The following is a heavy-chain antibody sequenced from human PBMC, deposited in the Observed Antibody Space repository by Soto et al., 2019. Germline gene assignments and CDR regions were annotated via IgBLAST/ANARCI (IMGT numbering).Heavy chain of an antibody. CDR2: IIDSGGST. CDR3: AKGRSYYYYYGVDV. V-gene: IGHV3-23*01. CDR1: GFTVSSNY. J-gene: IGHJ6*02. Sequence: PGGSLRLCCAASGFTVSSNYMSWVHQAPGKGLEWVSDIIDSGGSTYYADSVKGRFTISRDNSKSTLYLQMNSLRAEDTALYYCAKGRSYYYYYGVDVWGQGTTVTVSS.